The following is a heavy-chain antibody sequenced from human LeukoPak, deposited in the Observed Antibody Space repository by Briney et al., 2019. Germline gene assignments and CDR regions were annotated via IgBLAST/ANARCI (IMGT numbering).Heavy chain of an antibody. Sequence: SETLSLTCAVYGGSFSGYYWSWIRQPPGKGLEWIGEINHSGSTNYNPSLKSRVTISVDTSKNQFSLKLSSVTAADTAVYYCARGGRVYYDSSGYYYRRSYYYGMDVWGQGTTVTVSS. J-gene: IGHJ6*02. D-gene: IGHD3-22*01. CDR2: INHSGST. CDR1: GGSFSGYY. CDR3: ARGGRVYYDSSGYYYRRSYYYGMDV. V-gene: IGHV4-34*01.